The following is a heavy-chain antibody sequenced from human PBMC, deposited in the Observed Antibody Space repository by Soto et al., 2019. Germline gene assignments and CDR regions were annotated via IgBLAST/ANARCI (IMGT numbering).Heavy chain of an antibody. CDR1: GGTFNNYP. CDR3: ARGRGYSGDDHYYYFDMDV. CDR2: SIPIFGTA. J-gene: IGHJ6*02. D-gene: IGHD5-12*01. Sequence: QVQLVQSGAEVKKPASSVKVSWKASGGTFNNYPITWVRQAPGEGLEWMGGSIPIFGTANYAQNFQGRVTISVDESTSTAYMELSSLRSEDTAVYYCARGRGYSGDDHYYYFDMDVWGQGITVTVSS. V-gene: IGHV1-69*01.